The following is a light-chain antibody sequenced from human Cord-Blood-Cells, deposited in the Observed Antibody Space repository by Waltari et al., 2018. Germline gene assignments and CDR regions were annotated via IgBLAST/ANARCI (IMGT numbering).Light chain of an antibody. J-gene: IGLJ1*01. Sequence: QSALTQPASVSGSPGQSITIYCTGTSSDVGGYNYVSWYKQHPGKAPKLMIYEVSNRPSGVSNRFSGSKSGNTASLTISGLQAEDEADYYCSSYTSSSTPHNYVFGTGTKVTVL. V-gene: IGLV2-14*01. CDR2: EVS. CDR1: SSDVGGYNY. CDR3: SSYTSSSTPHNYV.